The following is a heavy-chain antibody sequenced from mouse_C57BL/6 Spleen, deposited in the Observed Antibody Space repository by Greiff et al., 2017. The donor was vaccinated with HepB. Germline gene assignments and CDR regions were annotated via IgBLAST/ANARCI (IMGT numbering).Heavy chain of an antibody. CDR1: GYTFTDYE. CDR2: IDPETGGT. Sequence: VKLMESGAELVRPGASVTLSCKASGYTFTDYEMHWVKQTPVHGLEWIGAIDPETGGTAYNQKFKGKAILTADKSSSTAYMELRSLTSEDSAVYYCTRRNYYGSSSAMDYWGQGTSVTVSS. J-gene: IGHJ4*01. V-gene: IGHV1-15*01. CDR3: TRRNYYGSSSAMDY. D-gene: IGHD1-1*01.